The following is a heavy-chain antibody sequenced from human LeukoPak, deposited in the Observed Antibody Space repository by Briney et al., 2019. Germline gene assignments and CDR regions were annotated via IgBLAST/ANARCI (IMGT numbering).Heavy chain of an antibody. J-gene: IGHJ4*02. CDR2: ISYDGSNK. CDR1: GFTFSDYY. CDR3: ARVSYYDSSGYYYVPSFDY. D-gene: IGHD3-22*01. Sequence: GGSLRLSCAASGFTFSDYYMSWIRRAPGKGLEWVAVISYDGSNKYYADSVKGRFTISRDNSKNTLYLQMNSLRAEDTAVYYCARVSYYDSSGYYYVPSFDYWGQGTLVTVSS. V-gene: IGHV3-30-3*01.